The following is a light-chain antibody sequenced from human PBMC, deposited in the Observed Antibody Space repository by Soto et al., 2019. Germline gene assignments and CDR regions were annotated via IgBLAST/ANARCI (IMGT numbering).Light chain of an antibody. V-gene: IGLV2-14*03. J-gene: IGLJ2*01. CDR2: DVN. CDR3: SSYTTTATRL. CDR1: SSDVGAYNF. Sequence: QSALTQPASVSGSPGQSITISCTGTSSDVGAYNFVSWYQHHPGKAPQLIIYDVNNRPSGVSDRFSGSKSGNTASLTISGLQAEDEADYYCSSYTTTATRLFGGSTKVTVL.